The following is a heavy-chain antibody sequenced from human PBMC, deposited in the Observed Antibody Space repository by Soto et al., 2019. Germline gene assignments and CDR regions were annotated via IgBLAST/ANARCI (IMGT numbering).Heavy chain of an antibody. D-gene: IGHD5-12*01. CDR1: GYTFTSYY. J-gene: IGHJ5*02. CDR3: AWGRDGYNYVTWFDP. V-gene: IGHV1-46*01. CDR2: INPSGGST. Sequence: ASVKVSCKASGYTFTSYYMHWVRQAPGQGLEWMGIINPSGGSTSYAQKFQGRVTMTRDTSTSTVYMELSSLRSEDTAVYYCAWGRDGYNYVTWFDPWGQGTLVTVSS.